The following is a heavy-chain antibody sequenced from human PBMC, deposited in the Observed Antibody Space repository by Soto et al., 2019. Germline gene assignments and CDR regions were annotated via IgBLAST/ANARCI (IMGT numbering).Heavy chain of an antibody. D-gene: IGHD3-16*01. Sequence: EVQLLDSGGGLVQPGGSLRLSCAASGFTFSNYAMTWVRQGPGKGLEWVSGISGSGGRSYYADSVKGRFTISRDNSKSTLYLQMNSLRAEVTAVYYCAKADFVWSSEQPYYFDYWGQGTLVTVSS. CDR1: GFTFSNYA. J-gene: IGHJ4*02. CDR2: ISGSGGRS. CDR3: AKADFVWSSEQPYYFDY. V-gene: IGHV3-23*01.